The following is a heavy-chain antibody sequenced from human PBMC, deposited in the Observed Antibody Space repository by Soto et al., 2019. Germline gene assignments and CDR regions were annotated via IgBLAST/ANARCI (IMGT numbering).Heavy chain of an antibody. Sequence: QVQLVQSGAEVKKPGASVKVSCRASGYIFSGYGINWVRQVPGQGLEWMGWISPYNGNKNYAQKFQGRVTMTTDTSTSTAYMEVRSLRSDDTAVYYCVRDFDGSGSYYTDYWGQGSLVTVSS. V-gene: IGHV1-18*01. CDR1: GYIFSGYG. CDR3: VRDFDGSGSYYTDY. CDR2: ISPYNGNK. D-gene: IGHD3-10*01. J-gene: IGHJ4*02.